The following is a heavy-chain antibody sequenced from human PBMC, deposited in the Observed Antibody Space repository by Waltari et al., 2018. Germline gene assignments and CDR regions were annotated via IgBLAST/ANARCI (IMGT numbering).Heavy chain of an antibody. CDR2: INEDGGVK. Sequence: EVQLVESGGGLVQPGGSLRLSCVGSGFTFSTFWMSWVRQAPGKGGGRRGPGRGRGWVGKINEDGGVKNQVDSVRGRFTISRDNSKNSLYVQMNSLRAEDTAMYYCARHDNWGCYALTNWGQGTLVTVSS. CDR3: ARHDNWGCYALTN. D-gene: IGHD7-27*01. J-gene: IGHJ4*02. CDR1: GFTFSTFW. V-gene: IGHV3-7*03.